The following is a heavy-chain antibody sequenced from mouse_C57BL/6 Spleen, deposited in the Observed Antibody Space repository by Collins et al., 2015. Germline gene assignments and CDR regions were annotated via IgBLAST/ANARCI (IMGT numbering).Heavy chain of an antibody. D-gene: IGHD2-4*01. V-gene: IGHV1-72*01. Sequence: QVQLQQPGAELVKPGASVKLSCKASGYTFTSYWMHWVKQRPGRGLEWIGRIDPNSGGTKYNEKFKSKATLTVDKPSSTAYMQLSSLTSKDSAVYYCARYDYDGYYAMDYWGQGTSVTVSS. CDR2: IDPNSGGT. CDR3: ARYDYDGYYAMDY. CDR1: GYTFTSYW. J-gene: IGHJ4*01.